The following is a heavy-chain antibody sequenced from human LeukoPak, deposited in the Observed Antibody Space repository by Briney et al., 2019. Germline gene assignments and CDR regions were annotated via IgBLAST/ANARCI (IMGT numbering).Heavy chain of an antibody. V-gene: IGHV4-59*01. CDR3: ARDSSGVRSNWFDP. D-gene: IGHD6-19*01. Sequence: SETLSLTCTVSGGSISSYYWSWIRQPPGKGLEWIGYIYYSGSTNYNPSLKSRVTISVDTSKNQFSLKLSSVTAADTAVYYCARDSSGVRSNWFDPWGQGTLVTVSS. J-gene: IGHJ5*02. CDR1: GGSISSYY. CDR2: IYYSGST.